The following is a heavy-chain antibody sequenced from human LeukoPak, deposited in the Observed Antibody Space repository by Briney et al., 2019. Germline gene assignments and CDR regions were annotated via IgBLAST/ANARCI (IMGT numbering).Heavy chain of an antibody. D-gene: IGHD4-23*01. CDR2: IYYTGTT. CDR3: ARHTSCGGNSAFGD. CDR1: GGPISTYY. V-gene: IGHV4-59*08. J-gene: IGHJ4*02. Sequence: PSETLSLTCTVSGGPISTYYWSWIRQPPGKGLEWIGYIYYTGTTNYNPSLKARVTISVDTSNNHFSLKLYSVTAADTAVYFFARHTSCGGNSAFGDWGQGTLVTVSS.